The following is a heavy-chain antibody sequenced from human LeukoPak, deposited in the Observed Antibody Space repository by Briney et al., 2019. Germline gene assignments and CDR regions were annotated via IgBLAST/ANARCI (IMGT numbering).Heavy chain of an antibody. J-gene: IGHJ4*02. CDR1: GFAFSSYW. CDR3: ANDVDTAMVHDY. Sequence: GGSLRLSCAASGFAFSSYWMSWVRHAPGKGLEWVANIKRDGSEKYYVDSVKGRFTISRDNAKNSLYLQMNSLRAEDTAVYYCANDVDTAMVHDYWGQGTLVTVSS. D-gene: IGHD5-18*01. CDR2: IKRDGSEK. V-gene: IGHV3-7*01.